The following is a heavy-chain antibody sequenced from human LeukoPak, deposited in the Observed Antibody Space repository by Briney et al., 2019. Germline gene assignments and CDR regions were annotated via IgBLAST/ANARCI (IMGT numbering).Heavy chain of an antibody. CDR2: IIPIFGTA. D-gene: IGHD2-2*01. J-gene: IGHJ5*02. Sequence: SVKVSCKASGGTFSSYAISWVGQAPGQGVEWMGGIIPIFGTANSARKFPARVTITTDESTSTAYMELSSLRSEDTAVYYCARGGEDCSSTSCYEDPWFDPWGQGTLVTVSS. CDR1: GGTFSSYA. CDR3: ARGGEDCSSTSCYEDPWFDP. V-gene: IGHV1-69*05.